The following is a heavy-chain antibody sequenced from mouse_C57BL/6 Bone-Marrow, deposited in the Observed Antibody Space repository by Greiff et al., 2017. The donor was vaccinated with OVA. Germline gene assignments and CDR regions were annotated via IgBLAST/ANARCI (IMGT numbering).Heavy chain of an antibody. D-gene: IGHD6-1*01. V-gene: IGHV5-16*01. Sequence: EVKLVESEGGLVQPGSSMKLSCTASGFTFSDYYMAWVRQVPEKGLEWVANINYDGSSTYYLDSLKSRFIISRDNAKNILYLQMSRLKSEDTATYYCARGPVNRYFDVWGTGTTVTVSS. CDR2: INYDGSST. J-gene: IGHJ1*03. CDR3: ARGPVNRYFDV. CDR1: GFTFSDYY.